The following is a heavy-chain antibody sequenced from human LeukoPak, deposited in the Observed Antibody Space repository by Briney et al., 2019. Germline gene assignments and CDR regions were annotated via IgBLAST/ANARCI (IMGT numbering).Heavy chain of an antibody. D-gene: IGHD6-19*01. V-gene: IGHV4-59*08. Sequence: SETLSLTCTVSGGSISSYYWSWIRQPPGKGLEWIGYIYYSGSTNYNPSLKSRVTISVDTSKNQFSLKLSSVTAADTAVYYCARHSSGWYTSVFDYWGQGTLVTVSS. CDR1: GGSISSYY. CDR2: IYYSGST. CDR3: ARHSSGWYTSVFDY. J-gene: IGHJ4*02.